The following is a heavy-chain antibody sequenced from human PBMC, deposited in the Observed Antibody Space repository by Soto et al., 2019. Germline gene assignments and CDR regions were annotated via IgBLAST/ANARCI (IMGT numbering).Heavy chain of an antibody. D-gene: IGHD3-16*01. Sequence: EVQLLESGGGLVQPGGSQILSCAASGFTFSDYGMSWVRQAPGKGLEWVSSINNAGVNTHYAGSVESRFTISRDNSKNTLYLLMHSLRAEDTAIYYCAGQLWDTDYWGQGTLVTVSS. CDR1: GFTFSDYG. V-gene: IGHV3-23*01. CDR2: INNAGVNT. J-gene: IGHJ4*02. CDR3: AGQLWDTDY.